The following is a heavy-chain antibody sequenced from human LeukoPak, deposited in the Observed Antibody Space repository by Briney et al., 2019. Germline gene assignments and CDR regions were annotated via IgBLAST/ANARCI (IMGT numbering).Heavy chain of an antibody. CDR3: ARDPASYYYDSSGYFDY. Sequence: PSKTLSLTCTVSGGSISSGPYYWSWIRQPAGKGLEWIGRIYTSGSTNYNPSLKSRVTISVDTSKNQFSLKLSSVTAADTAVYYCARDPASYYYDSSGYFDYWGQGTLVTVSS. CDR1: GGSISSGPYY. V-gene: IGHV4-61*02. CDR2: IYTSGST. J-gene: IGHJ4*02. D-gene: IGHD3-22*01.